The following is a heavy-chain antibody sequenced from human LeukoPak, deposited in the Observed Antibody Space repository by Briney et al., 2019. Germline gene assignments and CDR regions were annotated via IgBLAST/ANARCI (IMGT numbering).Heavy chain of an antibody. J-gene: IGHJ4*02. CDR1: GFTFSSYG. CDR2: IWYDGSSK. Sequence: QPGRSLRLSCAASGFTFSSYGMHWVRQAPGKGLEWVAVIWYDGSSKYYADSVKGRFTISRDNSKNTLYLQMNSLRAEDTAVYYCATSREYSGYDPGHWGQGTLVTVSS. D-gene: IGHD5-12*01. CDR3: ATSREYSGYDPGH. V-gene: IGHV3-33*08.